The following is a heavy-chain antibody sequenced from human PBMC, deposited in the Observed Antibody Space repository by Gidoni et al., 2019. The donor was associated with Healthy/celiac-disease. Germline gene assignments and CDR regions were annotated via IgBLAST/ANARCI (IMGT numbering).Heavy chain of an antibody. J-gene: IGHJ5*02. V-gene: IGHV3-30*18. D-gene: IGHD3-10*01. CDR2: ISYDGSNK. Sequence: QVQLVESGGGVVQPGRSLRLSCAASGFPFSSYGMHWVRQAPGKGLEWVAVISYDGSNKYYADSVKGRFTISRDNSKNTLYLQMNSLRAEDTAVYYCAKVAGDWFGELLGGWFDPWGQGTLVTVSS. CDR1: GFPFSSYG. CDR3: AKVAGDWFGELLGGWFDP.